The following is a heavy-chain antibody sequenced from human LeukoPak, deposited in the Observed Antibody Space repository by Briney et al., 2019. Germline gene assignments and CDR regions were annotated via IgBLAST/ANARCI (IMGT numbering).Heavy chain of an antibody. CDR1: GFTFSDSS. CDR3: ARNLNTADDY. Sequence: GGSLPHSCTASGFTFSDSSMNWLRQPPGKGLEWLSYISCSRTTNYYAASVKGRYNVSRTDAKNSLYLQMECLRAEDTAVYYCARNLNTADDYWGQGILVTVSS. J-gene: IGHJ4*02. V-gene: IGHV3-48*01. D-gene: IGHD5-18*01. CDR2: ISCSRTTN.